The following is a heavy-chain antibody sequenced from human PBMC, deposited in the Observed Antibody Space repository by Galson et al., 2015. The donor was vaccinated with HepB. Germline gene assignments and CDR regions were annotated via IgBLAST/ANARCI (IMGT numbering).Heavy chain of an antibody. CDR2: VYRGGGR. Sequence: SLRLSCAASGFTVIGNYMAWVRQAPGKGLEWVSVVYRGGGRYYADSVQGSFTIFRDDSKNTLFLQMNSLRVEDTAVYYCAKSNRGLGSGHYGGGYFDLWGRGILVTVSS. D-gene: IGHD4-23*01. J-gene: IGHJ2*01. CDR3: AKSNRGLGSGHYGGGYFDL. CDR1: GFTVIGNY. V-gene: IGHV3-66*01.